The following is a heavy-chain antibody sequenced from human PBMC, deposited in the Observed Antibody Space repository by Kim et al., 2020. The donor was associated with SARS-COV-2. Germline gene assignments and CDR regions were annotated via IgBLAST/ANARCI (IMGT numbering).Heavy chain of an antibody. CDR3: AKSGQLDY. D-gene: IGHD5-12*01. CDR2: GAPT. Sequence: GAPTDYPGSVKGRFTSSRDNSKNTLYLQMNNLRAEDTAVYFCAKSGQLDYWGQGTLVTVSS. J-gene: IGHJ4*02. V-gene: IGHV3-23*01.